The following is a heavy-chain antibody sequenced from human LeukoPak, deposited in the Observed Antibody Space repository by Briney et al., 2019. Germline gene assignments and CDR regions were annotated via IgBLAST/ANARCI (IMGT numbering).Heavy chain of an antibody. D-gene: IGHD1-26*01. J-gene: IGHJ4*02. CDR1: GFTFSNYW. CDR2: IKQDGSEQ. V-gene: IGHV3-7*01. CDR3: ARDSVVGGYKREHYFDY. Sequence: GGSLRLSCTASGFTFSNYWMSWVRQAPGKGLEWVANIKQDGSEQYYVDSVKGRFTISRDNAKNSLYLQMNSLGAEDTAVYYCARDSVVGGYKREHYFDYWGQGTLVTVSS.